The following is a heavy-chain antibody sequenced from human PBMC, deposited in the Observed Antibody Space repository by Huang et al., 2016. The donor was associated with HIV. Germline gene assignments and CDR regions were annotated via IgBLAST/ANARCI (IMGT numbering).Heavy chain of an antibody. CDR2: IYPAHSDI. V-gene: IGHV5-51*01. Sequence: EVQLVQSGAEVKKPGESLKISCGVSGYCFSSNWIGWVRQMPGRGLEGMGVIYPAHSDIKYSPSFKDQVIISVDKSFDIAYLQWRGLRASDTATYYCARQHTGYHIFDLWGQGTTVTVSS. CDR1: GYCFSSNW. J-gene: IGHJ6*02. CDR3: ARQHTGYHIFDL. D-gene: IGHD3-9*01.